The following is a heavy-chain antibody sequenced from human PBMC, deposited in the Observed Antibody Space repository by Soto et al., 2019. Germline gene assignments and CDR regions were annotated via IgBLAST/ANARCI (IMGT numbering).Heavy chain of an antibody. CDR2: ISGSGGTR. CDR3: AKDPYPVVVVPAANGMDV. J-gene: IGHJ6*02. CDR1: GLTFSRYA. D-gene: IGHD2-2*01. V-gene: IGHV3-23*01. Sequence: EVQLLESGGGLIQPGGSLRLSCAASGLTFSRYAMNWVRQAPGEGLEWVSVISGSGGTRYYADSVKGRFTIARDNSKGILYLQMNSLSADDTAVYYCAKDPYPVVVVPAANGMDVWGQGTKVTVSS.